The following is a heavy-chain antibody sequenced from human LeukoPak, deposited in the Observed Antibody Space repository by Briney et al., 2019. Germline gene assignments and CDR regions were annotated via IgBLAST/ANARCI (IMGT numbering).Heavy chain of an antibody. D-gene: IGHD3-22*01. CDR1: GYRFTSYW. CDR3: ARYPYYYDSSGYYYDH. CDR2: IYPGDSDT. V-gene: IGHV5-51*01. Sequence: GESLKISCKGSGYRFTSYWIGWVRQMPGKGLEWTGIIYPGDSDTRYSPSFQGQVTMSADKSISTTYLQWSSLKASDTAMYYCARYPYYYDSSGYYYDHWGQGTLVTVSS. J-gene: IGHJ5*02.